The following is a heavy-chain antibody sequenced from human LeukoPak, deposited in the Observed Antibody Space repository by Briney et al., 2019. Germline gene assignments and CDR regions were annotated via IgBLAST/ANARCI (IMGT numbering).Heavy chain of an antibody. CDR1: GFTFSSYA. Sequence: PGGSLRLSCAASGFTFSSYAMSWVRQAPGKGLEWVAVISYDGSNKYYADSVKGRFTISRDNSKNTLYLQMNSLRAEDTAVYYCAKEFGLDILTGSDAFDIWGQGTMVTVSS. J-gene: IGHJ3*02. CDR3: AKEFGLDILTGSDAFDI. CDR2: ISYDGSNK. V-gene: IGHV3-30*18. D-gene: IGHD3-9*01.